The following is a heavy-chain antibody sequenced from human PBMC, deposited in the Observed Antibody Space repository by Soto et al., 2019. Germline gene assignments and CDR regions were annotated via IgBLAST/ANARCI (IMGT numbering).Heavy chain of an antibody. D-gene: IGHD1-20*01. CDR3: ARHGNWNDGGY. J-gene: IGHJ4*02. V-gene: IGHV4-39*01. CDR2: IYYRGIT. CDR1: GGSISSSSYY. Sequence: QLQLQESGPGLVKPSEILSLICTVSGGSISSSSYYWGWFRQLPGKGLEWIGTIYYRGITYYNPSLKSRVTVSVDTSKNQFSRQLSSVTAADTAVYYCARHGNWNDGGYWCQGTLVTVSS.